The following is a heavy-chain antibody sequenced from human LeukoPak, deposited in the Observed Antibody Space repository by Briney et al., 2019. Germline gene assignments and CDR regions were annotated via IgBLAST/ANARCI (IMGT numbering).Heavy chain of an antibody. J-gene: IGHJ4*02. CDR2: ISYDGSNK. CDR1: GFTFSSYG. V-gene: IGHV3-30*18. CDR3: AKRGEEYDYVWGSYRYYFDY. D-gene: IGHD3-16*02. Sequence: GGSLRLSCAASGFTFSSYGMHWDRQAPGKGLEWVAVISYDGSNKYYADSVKGRFTISRDNSKNTLYLQMNSLRAEDTAVYYCAKRGEEYDYVWGSYRYYFDYWGQGTLVTVSS.